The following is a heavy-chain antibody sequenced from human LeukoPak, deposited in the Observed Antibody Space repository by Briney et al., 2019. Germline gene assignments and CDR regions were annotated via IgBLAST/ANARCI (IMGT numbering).Heavy chain of an antibody. CDR1: GYTFTIYG. J-gene: IGHJ5*02. Sequence: GASVTVSCKASGYTFTIYGISWVRQAPGQGLEWMGWISAYNGNTNYAQKLQGRVTMTTDTSTSTAYMELRSLRSDDTAVYYCARDLGQQPRGGNWFDPWGQGTLVTVSS. CDR2: ISAYNGNT. V-gene: IGHV1-18*01. CDR3: ARDLGQQPRGGNWFDP. D-gene: IGHD6-13*01.